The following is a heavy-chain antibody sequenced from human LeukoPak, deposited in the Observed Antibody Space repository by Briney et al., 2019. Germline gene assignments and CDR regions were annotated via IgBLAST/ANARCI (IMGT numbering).Heavy chain of an antibody. J-gene: IGHJ4*02. D-gene: IGHD2-8*01. CDR2: ISSSGSGDNT. CDR1: GVTLSTYA. Sequence: PGGSLRLSCAASGVTLSTYAMSWARQAPGKGLEWVSGISSSGSGDNTYYADSVKGRFTISRDSSKNTLFLHMNTLRAEDTAIYYCARDLGYCTNGVCHTRFDYWGQGTLVAVSS. V-gene: IGHV3-23*01. CDR3: ARDLGYCTNGVCHTRFDY.